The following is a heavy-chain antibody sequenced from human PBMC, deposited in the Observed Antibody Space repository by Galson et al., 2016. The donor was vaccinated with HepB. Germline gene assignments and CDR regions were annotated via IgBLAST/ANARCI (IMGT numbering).Heavy chain of an antibody. Sequence: SLRLSCAASGFTFSFHWMAWVRQAPGKGLEWVATIKEDGSEKYYVDSVKGRFTISKDNAKNSLYLQMNGLRAEDTAVYYCAKGGGWSMDAWGQGNTVTVSS. J-gene: IGHJ6*02. CDR3: AKGGGWSMDA. D-gene: IGHD2-15*01. CDR1: GFTFSFHW. V-gene: IGHV3-7*01. CDR2: IKEDGSEK.